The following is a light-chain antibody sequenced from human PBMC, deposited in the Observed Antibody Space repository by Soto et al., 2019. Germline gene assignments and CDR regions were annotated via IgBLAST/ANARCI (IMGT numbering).Light chain of an antibody. J-gene: IGKJ4*01. Sequence: IVLTQSPGTLSLSPGERATLSCRASQRVPTKYLAWFQQKPGQAPRLLMNDVSTRVTGFPDRFRGSGSETHATLTLSRLEPEDFALYDCLSYGDAPSFGGGTKVEMK. V-gene: IGKV3-20*01. CDR1: QRVPTKY. CDR3: LSYGDAPS. CDR2: DVS.